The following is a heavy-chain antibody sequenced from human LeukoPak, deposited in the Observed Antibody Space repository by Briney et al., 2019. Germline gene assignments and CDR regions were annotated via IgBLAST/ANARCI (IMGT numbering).Heavy chain of an antibody. D-gene: IGHD1-26*01. V-gene: IGHV4-59*01. Sequence: SETLSLTCTVSGGSISSYYWSWIRQPPGKGLEWVGYIYYSGSTNYNPSLKSRVTISVDTSKNQFSLKLSSVTAADTAVYYCASDSGSYYAFDIWGQGTMVTVSS. J-gene: IGHJ3*02. CDR2: IYYSGST. CDR1: GGSISSYY. CDR3: ASDSGSYYAFDI.